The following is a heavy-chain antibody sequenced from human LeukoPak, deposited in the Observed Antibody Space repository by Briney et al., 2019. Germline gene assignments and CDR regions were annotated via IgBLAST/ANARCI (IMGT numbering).Heavy chain of an antibody. CDR1: GFTFSSYG. CDR3: ANNGDPSGGV. CDR2: IRYDGSNK. Sequence: QSEGSLRLSCAASGFTFSSYGMHWVRRAPGKGLEWVAFIRYDGSNKYYADSVKGRFTISRDNSKNTLYLQMNSLRAEDTAVYYCANNGDPSGGVWGKGTTVTVSS. J-gene: IGHJ6*04. D-gene: IGHD4-17*01. V-gene: IGHV3-30*02.